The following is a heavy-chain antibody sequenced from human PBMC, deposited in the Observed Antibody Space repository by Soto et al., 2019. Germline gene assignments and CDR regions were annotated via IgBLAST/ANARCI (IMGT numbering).Heavy chain of an antibody. CDR3: ARGGVTMIVGI. CDR1: GGSISSGGYY. V-gene: IGHV4-31*03. Sequence: PWETLSLTCTVSGGSISSGGYYWSWIRQHPGKGLEWIGYIYYSGSTYYNPSLKSRVTISVDTSKNQFSLKLSSVTAADTAVYYCARGGVTMIVGIWGQGTMVTVSS. D-gene: IGHD3-22*01. J-gene: IGHJ3*02. CDR2: IYYSGST.